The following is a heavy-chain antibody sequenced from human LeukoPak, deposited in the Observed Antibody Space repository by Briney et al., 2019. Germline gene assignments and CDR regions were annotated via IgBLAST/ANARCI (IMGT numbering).Heavy chain of an antibody. CDR3: ARRVPLVN. J-gene: IGHJ4*02. D-gene: IGHD1-26*01. CDR2: IIPMVGVT. CDR1: GGSLTSYS. V-gene: IGHV1-69*02. Sequence: SVKVSCKAAGGSLTSYSIGWVRQAPGQGLEWMGRIIPMVGVTKYAQKFQGRVTITADKSTNAAYMELTRLTSEDTAVYYCARRVPLVNWGQGTLVTVSS.